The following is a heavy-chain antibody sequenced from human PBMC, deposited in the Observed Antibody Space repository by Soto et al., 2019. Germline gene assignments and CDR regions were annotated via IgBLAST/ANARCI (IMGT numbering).Heavy chain of an antibody. CDR3: ARTGGSYGDYPFDY. CDR1: GFTFSDYY. Sequence: QVQLVESGGGLVKPGGSLRLSCAASGFTFSDYYMSWIRQAPGKGLEWISYISSSSSYTNYADSVKGRFTISRDNAKNSLYLQMNSLRAEYTAVYYCARTGGSYGDYPFDYWGQGTLVTVSS. J-gene: IGHJ4*02. CDR2: ISSSSSYT. D-gene: IGHD4-17*01. V-gene: IGHV3-11*05.